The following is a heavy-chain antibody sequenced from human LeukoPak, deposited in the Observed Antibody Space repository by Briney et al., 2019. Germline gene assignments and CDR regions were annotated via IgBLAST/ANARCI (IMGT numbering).Heavy chain of an antibody. Sequence: LSQTLSLTCAISGDSVSSNSADWNWIRQSPSRGLEWLGRTYYRSKWYNDYAVSVKSRVSINPDTSKNQFSLQLNSVTPEDTAVYYYARARGYLDLWGRGTLVTVSS. J-gene: IGHJ2*01. V-gene: IGHV6-1*01. CDR1: GDSVSSNSAD. CDR2: TYYRSKWYN. CDR3: ARARGYLDL.